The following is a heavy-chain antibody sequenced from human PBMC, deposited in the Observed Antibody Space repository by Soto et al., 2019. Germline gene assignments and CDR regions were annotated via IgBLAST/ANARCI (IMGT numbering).Heavy chain of an antibody. CDR1: GYTSTSYG. CDR2: ISPYTGNT. D-gene: IGHD6-19*01. CDR3: AREKGKAVTGTYYYYGMDV. J-gene: IGHJ6*02. Sequence: QVQLVQSGAEVKRPGASLKVSCKASGYTSTSYGINWVRQAPGQGLEWMGWISPYTGNTNYAQEFQGRVTMTADTSTSTAYMELRRLRSDDTAVYYCAREKGKAVTGTYYYYGMDVWGQGTTVTVSS. V-gene: IGHV1-18*04.